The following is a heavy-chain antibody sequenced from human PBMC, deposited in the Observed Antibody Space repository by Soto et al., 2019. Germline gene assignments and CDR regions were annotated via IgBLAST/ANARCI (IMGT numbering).Heavy chain of an antibody. V-gene: IGHV5-51*01. CDR2: IYPGDSDI. CDR1: GNSFTRYC. Sequence: PVESLNISCETSGNSFTRYCIVWVLQLPGKGLEWMGIIYPGDSDIRVSPSFQGHVTISADKSISTAYLQWSSLKAPDTAMYYCARPRGYSYGYDAFDMWGQGTLVTVSS. D-gene: IGHD5-18*01. CDR3: ARPRGYSYGYDAFDM. J-gene: IGHJ3*02.